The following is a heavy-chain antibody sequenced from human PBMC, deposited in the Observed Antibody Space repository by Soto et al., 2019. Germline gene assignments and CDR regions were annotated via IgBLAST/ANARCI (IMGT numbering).Heavy chain of an antibody. CDR1: GFTFSSYS. Sequence: GGSLRLSCAASGFTFSSYSMNWVRQAPGKGLEWVSSISSSSSYIYYADSVKGRFTISRDNAKNSLYLQMNSLRAEDTAVYYCARDGSRDIVLVPAASPFFNWFDPWGQGTLVTVLL. J-gene: IGHJ5*02. V-gene: IGHV3-21*01. CDR2: ISSSSSYI. CDR3: ARDGSRDIVLVPAASPFFNWFDP. D-gene: IGHD2-2*01.